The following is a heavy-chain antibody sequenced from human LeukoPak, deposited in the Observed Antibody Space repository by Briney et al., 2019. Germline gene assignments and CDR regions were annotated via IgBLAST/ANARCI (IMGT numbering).Heavy chain of an antibody. CDR1: GGSISSSSYY. J-gene: IGHJ4*02. CDR3: ARAAPLFIAVAGFDY. V-gene: IGHV4-39*07. CDR2: IYYSGST. D-gene: IGHD6-19*01. Sequence: SETLSLTCTVSGGSISSSSYYWGWIRQPPGKGLEWIGSIYYSGSTYHSPSLKSRVTISVDTSKNQFSLKLSSVTAADTAVYYCARAAPLFIAVAGFDYWGQGTLVTVSS.